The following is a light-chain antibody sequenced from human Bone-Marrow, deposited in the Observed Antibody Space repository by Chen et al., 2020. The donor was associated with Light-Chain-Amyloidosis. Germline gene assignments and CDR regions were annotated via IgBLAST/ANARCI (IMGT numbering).Light chain of an antibody. J-gene: IGLJ3*02. Sequence: SYVLTQPSSVSVAPGQTATIACGGNNIGSTSVHWYQQTPGQAPLLVVYDDSDRPSGLPERLSGSNAGNTATLTISRVEAGDEDEHSCQVKDRSSDRRVFGGGTKLTVL. CDR3: QVKDRSSDRRV. V-gene: IGLV3-21*02. CDR2: DDS. CDR1: NIGSTS.